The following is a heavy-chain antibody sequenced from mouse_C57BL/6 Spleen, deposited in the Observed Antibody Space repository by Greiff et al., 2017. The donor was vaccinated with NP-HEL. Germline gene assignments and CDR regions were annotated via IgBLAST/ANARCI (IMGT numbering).Heavy chain of an antibody. CDR2: IYPGDGDT. CDR3: ARSWDVFYYFDY. J-gene: IGHJ2*01. D-gene: IGHD4-1*01. V-gene: IGHV1-82*01. Sequence: QVQLQQSGPELVKPGASVKISCKAFGYAFSSSWMNWVKQRPGKGLEWIGRIYPGDGDTNYNGKFKGKATLTADKSSSTAYMQLSSLTSEDSAVYFCARSWDVFYYFDYWGQGTTLTVSS. CDR1: GYAFSSSW.